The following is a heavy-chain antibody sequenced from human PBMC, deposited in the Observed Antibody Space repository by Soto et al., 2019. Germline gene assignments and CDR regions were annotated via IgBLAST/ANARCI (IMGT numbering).Heavy chain of an antibody. D-gene: IGHD2-15*01. J-gene: IGHJ4*02. Sequence: QVQLQESGPGLVKPSQTLSLTCTVSGGSISSGDYYWSWIRQPPGKGLEWIGYIYYSGSTYYNPSLKSRVTISVDTSKNQFSLKLSSVTAADTAVYYCARVADCSGGSCYFRVDYWGQGTLVTVSS. V-gene: IGHV4-30-4*01. CDR2: IYYSGST. CDR1: GGSISSGDYY. CDR3: ARVADCSGGSCYFRVDY.